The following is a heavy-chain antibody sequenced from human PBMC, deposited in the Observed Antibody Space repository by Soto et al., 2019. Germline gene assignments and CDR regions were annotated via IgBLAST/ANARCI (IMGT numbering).Heavy chain of an antibody. J-gene: IGHJ6*02. CDR3: AREYTAWPLAYGLDV. CDR1: VFTFINDS. CDR2: ISSRSDI. D-gene: IGHD2-2*02. Sequence: PWGSLRLSCLFSVFTFINDSINWFGEAPGKWLEWVSSISSRSDIYYADSVKGRFSISRDNAKNSVCLQMNSLRAEDTAVYYCAREYTAWPLAYGLDVWGQGTTVTVSS. V-gene: IGHV3-21*01.